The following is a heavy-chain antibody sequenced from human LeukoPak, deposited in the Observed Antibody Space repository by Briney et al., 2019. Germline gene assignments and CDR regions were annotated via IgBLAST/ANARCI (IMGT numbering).Heavy chain of an antibody. D-gene: IGHD4-17*01. CDR1: GGSFSGYY. V-gene: IGHV4-34*01. J-gene: IGHJ4*02. Sequence: PETLSLTCAVYGGSFSGYYWSWIRQPPGKGLEWIGEINHSGSTNYNPSLKSRVTISVDTSKNQFSLKLSSVTAADTAVYYCARVSGDYRPPYDYWGQGTLVTVSS. CDR3: ARVSGDYRPPYDY. CDR2: INHSGST.